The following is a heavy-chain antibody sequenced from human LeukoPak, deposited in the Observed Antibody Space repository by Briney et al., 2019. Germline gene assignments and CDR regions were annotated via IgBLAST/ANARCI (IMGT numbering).Heavy chain of an antibody. CDR2: IIPIFGTA. CDR3: ARTVPVKSGSYPC. Sequence: ASVKVSCKASGGTFSSYAISWVRQAPGQGLEWMGRIIPIFGTANYAQKFQGRVTITTDESTSTAYMELSSLRSEDTAVYYCARTVPVKSGSYPCWGQGTLVTVSS. V-gene: IGHV1-69*05. CDR1: GGTFSSYA. D-gene: IGHD1-26*01. J-gene: IGHJ4*02.